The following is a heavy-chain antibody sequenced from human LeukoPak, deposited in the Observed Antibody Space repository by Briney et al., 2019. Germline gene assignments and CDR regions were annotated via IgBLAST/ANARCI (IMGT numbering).Heavy chain of an antibody. CDR3: TNQPILAGTIDY. V-gene: IGHV3-23*01. J-gene: IGHJ4*02. CDR1: GFTFTTYA. D-gene: IGHD3-9*01. CDR2: INDGGGTT. Sequence: PGGSLRLSCAASGFTFTTYAMSWVRQAPGKGLEWVSTINDGGGTTYYADSVKGRFTISRDNSKNTLYLEMNNLRAEDTALYYCTNQPILAGTIDYWGQGTLVTVSS.